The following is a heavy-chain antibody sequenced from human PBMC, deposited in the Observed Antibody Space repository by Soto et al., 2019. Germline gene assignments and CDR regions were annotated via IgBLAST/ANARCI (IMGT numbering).Heavy chain of an antibody. V-gene: IGHV1-24*01. CDR3: ATDLGGGGIVVPAAISYYYYGMDV. CDR1: GYTLTELS. D-gene: IGHD2-2*01. J-gene: IGHJ6*02. CDR2: FDPEDGET. Sequence: ASVKVSCKVSGYTLTELSMHWVRQAPGKGLEWMGGFDPEDGETIYAQKFRGRVTMTEDTSTDTAYMELSSLRSEDTAVYYCATDLGGGGIVVPAAISYYYYGMDVWGQGTTVTVSS.